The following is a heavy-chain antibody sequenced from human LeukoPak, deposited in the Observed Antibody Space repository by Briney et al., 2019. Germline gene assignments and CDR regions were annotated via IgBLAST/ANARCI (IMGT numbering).Heavy chain of an antibody. J-gene: IGHJ4*02. CDR1: GFTLSDHY. D-gene: IGHD4-17*01. CDR3: VRSPTTVSIPV. CDR2: TRDKTYSYTT. V-gene: IGHV3-72*01. Sequence: PGGSLRLSCAASGFTLSDHYMDWVRQAPGKGLEWVGRTRDKTYSYTTDYAATVRGRFSISRDDSKRSLYLQMNSLKTDDTAVYYCVRSPTTVSIPVWGQGTLVTVSS.